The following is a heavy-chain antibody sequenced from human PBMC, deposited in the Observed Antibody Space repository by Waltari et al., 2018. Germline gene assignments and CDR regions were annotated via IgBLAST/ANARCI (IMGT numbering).Heavy chain of an antibody. D-gene: IGHD3-22*01. J-gene: IGHJ5*02. CDR3: ARSGYYDSSGYYWWFDP. Sequence: QLQLQESGPGLVKPSETLSLPCTVSGGSISSSNYYWGWIRQPPGKGLEWIGSIYYSGSTYYNPSLKSRVTISVDTSKNQFYLKLNSVTAADTAVHYCARSGYYDSSGYYWWFDPWGQGTLVTVSS. V-gene: IGHV4-39*01. CDR2: IYYSGST. CDR1: GGSISSSNYY.